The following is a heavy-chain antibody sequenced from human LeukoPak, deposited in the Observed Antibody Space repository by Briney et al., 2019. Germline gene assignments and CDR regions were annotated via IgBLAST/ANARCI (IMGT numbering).Heavy chain of an antibody. CDR2: IYYSGST. CDR1: GGSISSYY. J-gene: IGHJ4*02. CDR3: ARGWELMVD. Sequence: SETLSLTCAVYGGSISSYYWSWIRQPPGKGLEWIGYIYYSGSTNYNPSLKSRVTISVDTSKNQFSLKLSSVTAADTAVYYCARGWELMVDWGQGTLVTVSS. D-gene: IGHD1-26*01. V-gene: IGHV4-59*01.